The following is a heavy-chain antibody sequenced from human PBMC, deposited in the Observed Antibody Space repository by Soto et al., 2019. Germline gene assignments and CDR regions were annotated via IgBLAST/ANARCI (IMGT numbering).Heavy chain of an antibody. V-gene: IGHV4-39*02. CDR2: IYYSGST. Sequence: SETLSLTCTVSGGSISSSSYYWGWIRQPPGKGLEWIGSIYYSGSTYYNPSLKSRVTISRDNAKNSLYLQMNSLRAEDTAVYYCARALSSLLWFGELYRRGNYYYYMDVWGKGTTVTVSS. D-gene: IGHD3-10*01. CDR3: ARALSSLLWFGELYRRGNYYYYMDV. CDR1: GGSISSSSYY. J-gene: IGHJ6*03.